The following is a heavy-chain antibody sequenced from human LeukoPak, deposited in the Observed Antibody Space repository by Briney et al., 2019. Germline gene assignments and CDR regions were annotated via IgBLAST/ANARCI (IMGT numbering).Heavy chain of an antibody. Sequence: GGSLRLSCADSGFTFCSYAMSWVRQAPGKGLEWVSAISGSGAESTYYADSVKGRFAISRDNSKNTLYLQMNSLRAEDTAVYYCAKIRSSRCFYSWGQGTPVTVSS. V-gene: IGHV3-23*01. D-gene: IGHD2-15*01. CDR1: GFTFCSYA. CDR3: AKIRSSRCFYS. CDR2: ISGSGAEST. J-gene: IGHJ4*02.